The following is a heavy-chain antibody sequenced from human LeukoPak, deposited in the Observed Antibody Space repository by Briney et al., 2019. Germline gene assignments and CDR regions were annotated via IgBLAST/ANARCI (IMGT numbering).Heavy chain of an antibody. D-gene: IGHD1-1*01. CDR1: GFTFSSYS. CDR2: ISSSSSTI. J-gene: IGHJ4*02. V-gene: IGHV3-48*04. CDR3: ARDPLGTRPGFDY. Sequence: GGPLRLSCAASGFTFSSYSMNWVRKAPGKGLEWVSYISSSSSTIYYADSVKGRFTISRDNAKNSMFLQMNSLRAEDTAVYYCARDPLGTRPGFDYWGQGTLVTVSS.